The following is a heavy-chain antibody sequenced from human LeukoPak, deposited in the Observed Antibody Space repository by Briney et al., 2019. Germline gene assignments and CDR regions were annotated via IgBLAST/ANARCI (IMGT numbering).Heavy chain of an antibody. J-gene: IGHJ5*02. CDR1: GFTFSSYS. CDR2: ISSSSSYI. CDR3: AKGHTFLDFDP. V-gene: IGHV3-21*01. Sequence: GGSLRLSCAASGFTFSSYSMNWVRQAPGKGMEWVSSISSSSSYIYYADSVKGRFTISRDNAKNSLYLQMNSLRAEDSAVYYCAKGHTFLDFDPWGQGTLVTVSS. D-gene: IGHD3/OR15-3a*01.